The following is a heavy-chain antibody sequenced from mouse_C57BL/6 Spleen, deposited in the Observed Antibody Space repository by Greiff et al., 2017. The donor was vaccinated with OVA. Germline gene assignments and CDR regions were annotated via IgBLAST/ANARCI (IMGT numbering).Heavy chain of an antibody. D-gene: IGHD2-5*01. CDR1: GFTFSDYY. J-gene: IGHJ4*01. CDR3: ARDSNYDYAMDY. CDR2: INYDGSST. V-gene: IGHV5-16*01. Sequence: EVHLVESEGGLVQPGSSMKLSCTASGFTFSDYYMAWVRQVPEKGLEWVANINYDGSSTYYLDSLKSRFIISRDNAKNILYLQMSSLKSEDTATYYCARDSNYDYAMDYWGQGTSVTVSS.